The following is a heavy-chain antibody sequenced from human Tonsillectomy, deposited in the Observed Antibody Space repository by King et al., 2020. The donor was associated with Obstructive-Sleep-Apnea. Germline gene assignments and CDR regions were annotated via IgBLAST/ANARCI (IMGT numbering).Heavy chain of an antibody. CDR1: GGSISTYY. V-gene: IGHV4-59*01. D-gene: IGHD3-9*01. CDR2: IYDSRST. CDR3: AKVGVDYEILTGHKRHRDWFDP. J-gene: IGHJ5*02. Sequence: VQLQESGPGLVKPSETLSLTCTVSGGSISTYYWTWIRQPPGKGLEWIGSIYDSRSTNYNSSLKSRVTISVDTSKNQFSLKLSSVTAADTAVYYCAKVGVDYEILTGHKRHRDWFDPWGQGTLVTVSS.